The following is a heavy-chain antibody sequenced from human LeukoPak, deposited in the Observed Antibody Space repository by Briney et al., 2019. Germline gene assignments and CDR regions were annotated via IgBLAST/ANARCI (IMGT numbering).Heavy chain of an antibody. CDR3: AKGHPGPQLIHTYFDY. CDR1: GFTFSSSA. D-gene: IGHD5-18*01. J-gene: IGHJ4*02. CDR2: ISNSGSNT. V-gene: IGHV3-23*01. Sequence: GGSLRLSCAASGFTFSSSAMSWVRQAPGKGLEWVSSISNSGSNTYYADSVKGRLTVSRDNSKNTLYLQMNSLRAEDTALYYCAKGHPGPQLIHTYFDYWGQGTLVAVSS.